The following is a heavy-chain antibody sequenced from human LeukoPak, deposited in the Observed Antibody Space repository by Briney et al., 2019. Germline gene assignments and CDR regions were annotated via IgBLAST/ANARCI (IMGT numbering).Heavy chain of an antibody. J-gene: IGHJ4*02. V-gene: IGHV1-18*01. CDR3: ARGGAARPLDY. CDR1: GYIFNSYG. D-gene: IGHD6-6*01. Sequence: ASVKVSCKASGYIFNSYGIIWVRQAPGQGLEWMEWISAYNGNTNYAQKLQGRVTMTTDTSTISAYMELRSLRSDDTAVYYCARGGAARPLDYWGQGTLVTVSS. CDR2: ISAYNGNT.